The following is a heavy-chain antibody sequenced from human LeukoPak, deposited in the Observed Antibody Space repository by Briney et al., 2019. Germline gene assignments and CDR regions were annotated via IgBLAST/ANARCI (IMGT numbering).Heavy chain of an antibody. CDR2: INPSGGTT. CDR1: GYTFITYY. D-gene: IGHD4-17*01. CDR3: ARGPYGDYGDY. Sequence: ASVKVSCKAFGYTFITYYMHWVRQAPGQGLEWMGIINPSGGTTSYAQKFQGRVTMTRDTSTSTVYMELSSLRSEDTAVYSCARGPYGDYGDYWGQGTLVTVSS. J-gene: IGHJ4*02. V-gene: IGHV1-46*01.